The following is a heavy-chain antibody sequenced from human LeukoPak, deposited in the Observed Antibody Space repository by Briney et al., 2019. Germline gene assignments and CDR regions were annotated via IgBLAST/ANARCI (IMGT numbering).Heavy chain of an antibody. Sequence: ASVKVSCKASGYTFTNYGVSWVRQAPGQGLEWMGWISAYNGYTNYAQKFQFRVTMTTDTSTSTAYTELRGLTSDDTAVYYCARDKAVTTERTQYFHHWGQGTLVTVSS. CDR1: GYTFTNYG. CDR2: ISAYNGYT. V-gene: IGHV1-18*01. D-gene: IGHD4-11*01. CDR3: ARDKAVTTERTQYFHH. J-gene: IGHJ1*01.